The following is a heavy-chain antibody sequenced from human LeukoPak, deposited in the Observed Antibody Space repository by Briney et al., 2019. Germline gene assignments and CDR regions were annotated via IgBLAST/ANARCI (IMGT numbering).Heavy chain of an antibody. CDR3: ARQWADFWSGYYLVFDY. V-gene: IGHV4-39*01. J-gene: IGHJ4*02. Sequence: SETLSLTCTVSGGSNSSSSYYWRWIRQPPGKGLEWIGSIYYSGSTYYNPSLKSRVTISVDTSKNQFSLKLSSVTAADTAVYYCARQWADFWSGYYLVFDYWGQGTLVTVSS. CDR1: GGSNSSSSYY. D-gene: IGHD3-3*01. CDR2: IYYSGST.